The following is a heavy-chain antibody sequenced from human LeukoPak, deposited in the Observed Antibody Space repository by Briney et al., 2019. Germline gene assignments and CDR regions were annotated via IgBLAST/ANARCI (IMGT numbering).Heavy chain of an antibody. CDR1: GFTFSYFW. D-gene: IGHD2-15*01. V-gene: IGHV3-74*01. CDR2: INTDGSYS. J-gene: IGHJ4*02. CDR3: AKAIVVVVAYFDY. Sequence: PGGSLRLSCAASGFTFSYFWMHWFRQTPGKGLVWVSCINTDGSYSTYADSVKGRFTISRDNSKDTLYLQMNSLRAEDTAVYYCAKAIVVVVAYFDYWGQGTLVTVSS.